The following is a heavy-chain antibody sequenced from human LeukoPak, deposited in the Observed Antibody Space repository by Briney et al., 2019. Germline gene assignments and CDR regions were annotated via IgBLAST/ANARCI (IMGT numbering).Heavy chain of an antibody. Sequence: GGSLRLSCAASGFTFSSYAMSWVRQAPGKGLEWVANIKQDGSQIFYVDSVKGRFTISRDTAKNSLSLQMNSLRAEDTAVYYCAREYCSGTSCYGYFDYWGQGTLVTVSS. CDR3: AREYCSGTSCYGYFDY. CDR1: GFTFSSYA. J-gene: IGHJ4*02. D-gene: IGHD2-2*01. V-gene: IGHV3-7*01. CDR2: IKQDGSQI.